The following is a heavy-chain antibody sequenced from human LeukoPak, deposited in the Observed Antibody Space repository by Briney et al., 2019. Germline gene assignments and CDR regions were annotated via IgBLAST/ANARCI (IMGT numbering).Heavy chain of an antibody. CDR2: IYYSGNT. V-gene: IGHV4-59*01. D-gene: IGHD1-14*01. CDR1: GGSISGYY. J-gene: IGHJ4*02. CDR3: AEGYNPYYFDY. Sequence: SETLSLTCTVSGGSISGYYWSWIRQPPGKGLEWIGYIYYSGNTNYNPSLKSRVTISVDTSKNQFSLKLSSVTAADTAVYYCAEGYNPYYFDYWGRGTLVTVSS.